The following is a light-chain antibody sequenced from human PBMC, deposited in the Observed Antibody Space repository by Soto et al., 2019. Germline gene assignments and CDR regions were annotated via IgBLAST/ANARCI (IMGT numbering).Light chain of an antibody. J-gene: IGLJ1*01. CDR3: NSYAGGTNV. CDR1: SSDVGGYDY. V-gene: IGLV2-8*01. CDR2: EVN. Sequence: QSLLTQPPSASGSPGQSVTISCTGTSSDVGGYDYVSWYQQHPGKAPKLMIYEVNKRPSGVPDRFSGSKSGNTASLTVSGLQSEDEADYYCNSYAGGTNVFGSGTKLTVL.